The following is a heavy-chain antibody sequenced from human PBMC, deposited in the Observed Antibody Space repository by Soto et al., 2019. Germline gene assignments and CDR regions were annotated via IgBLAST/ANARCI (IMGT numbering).Heavy chain of an antibody. CDR1: GGSISSYY. D-gene: IGHD2-15*01. CDR2: IYYSGST. V-gene: IGHV4-59*08. CDR3: ARQPPYFQYCGGGSCYPGWFDP. Sequence: QVQLQESGPGLVKPSETLSLTCTVSGGSISSYYWSWIRQPPGKGLEWIGYIYYSGSTNYNPSLKSRVTISVDTSKNHFSLKLSSVTAADTSVYYCARQPPYFQYCGGGSCYPGWFDPWGQGTLVTVSS. J-gene: IGHJ5*02.